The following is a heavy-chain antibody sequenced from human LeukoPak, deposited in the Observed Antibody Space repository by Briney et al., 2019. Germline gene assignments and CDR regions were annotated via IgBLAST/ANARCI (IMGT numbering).Heavy chain of an antibody. Sequence: GGSLRLSCAASGFTFSSYSMNWVRQAPGKGLEWVSSISSSSSYIYYADSVKGRFTISRDNAKNSLYLQMNSLRAEDTAVYYCAREGTAYYDSSGHVDYWGQGTLVTVSS. CDR1: GFTFSSYS. CDR2: ISSSSSYI. D-gene: IGHD3-22*01. CDR3: AREGTAYYDSSGHVDY. J-gene: IGHJ4*02. V-gene: IGHV3-21*01.